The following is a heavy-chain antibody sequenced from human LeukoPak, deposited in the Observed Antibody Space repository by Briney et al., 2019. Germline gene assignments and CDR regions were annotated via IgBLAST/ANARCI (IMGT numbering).Heavy chain of an antibody. Sequence: GGSLRLSCAASGFTFSSYWMNWARQAPGKGLEWVASINHNGNVNYYVDSVKGRFTISRDNAKNSLYLQMNSLRAEDTAVYYCARDPCCWYSSSWYNDYYYYGMDVWGQGTTVTVPS. V-gene: IGHV3-7*01. D-gene: IGHD6-13*01. CDR3: ARDPCCWYSSSWYNDYYYYGMDV. J-gene: IGHJ6*02. CDR1: GFTFSSYW. CDR2: INHNGNVN.